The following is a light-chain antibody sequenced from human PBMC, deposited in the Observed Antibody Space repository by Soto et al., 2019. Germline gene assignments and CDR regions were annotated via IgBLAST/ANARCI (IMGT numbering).Light chain of an antibody. CDR1: NSDIGENY. CDR2: DNN. Sequence: QSVLTQPPSVSAAPGQKVTISCSGSNSDIGENYVSWYQQVPGTAPKLLIYDNNKRPSGIPDRFSGSKSGTSATLGITGLQTGDEADYYCGTWDNSLSSVVFGGGTKLTVL. V-gene: IGLV1-51*01. CDR3: GTWDNSLSSVV. J-gene: IGLJ2*01.